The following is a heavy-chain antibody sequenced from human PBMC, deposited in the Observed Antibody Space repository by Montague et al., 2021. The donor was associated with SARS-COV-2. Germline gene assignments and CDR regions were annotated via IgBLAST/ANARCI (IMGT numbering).Heavy chain of an antibody. Sequence: SETLSLTCTVSGGSITSYYWGWIRQPPGKGLEYIGYIYYSGSTNYNPSLKSRVTISKDMSRTHFFLRLSSVTAADTAVYYCARDSHYGGFYLWGQGTLVTVSS. CDR1: GGSITSYY. CDR3: ARDSHYGGFYL. J-gene: IGHJ3*01. D-gene: IGHD4-17*01. V-gene: IGHV4-59*01. CDR2: IYYSGST.